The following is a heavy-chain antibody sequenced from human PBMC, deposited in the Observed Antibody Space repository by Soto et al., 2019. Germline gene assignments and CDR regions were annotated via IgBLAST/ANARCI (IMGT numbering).Heavy chain of an antibody. CDR2: ISGSGGST. J-gene: IGHJ5*02. Sequence: GGSLRLSCAASGFTFSSYAMSWVRQAPGKGLEWVSAISGSGGSTYYADSVKGRFTISRDNSKNTLYLQMNSLRAEDTAVYYCAKDKCSGGSCYVPNWFDPWGQGTLVTVSS. CDR1: GFTFSSYA. V-gene: IGHV3-23*01. CDR3: AKDKCSGGSCYVPNWFDP. D-gene: IGHD2-15*01.